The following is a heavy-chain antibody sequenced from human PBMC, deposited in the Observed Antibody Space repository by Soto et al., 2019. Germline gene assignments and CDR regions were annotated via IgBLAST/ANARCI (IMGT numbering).Heavy chain of an antibody. V-gene: IGHV4-61*08. CDR1: GGSVSTGVHY. CDR2: MYYSGST. Sequence: QVQLQESGPGLVKPSETLSLTCTVSVSGGSVSTGVHYWSWIRQPPGKGLEWIGYMYYSGSTNYNPSLKSRFTISEDTSKNQFSLELTSVTAADTAVYYCARGYYTSWYWFDRWGRGTLVTVSS. J-gene: IGHJ2*01. CDR3: ARGYYTSWYWFDR. D-gene: IGHD6-13*01.